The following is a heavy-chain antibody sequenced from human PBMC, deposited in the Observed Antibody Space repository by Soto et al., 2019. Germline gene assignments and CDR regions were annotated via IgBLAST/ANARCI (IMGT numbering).Heavy chain of an antibody. Sequence: QITLKESSPALVKPTQTLTLTCSFSGFSLTTDGVGVGWVRQPPGEPLEWLALIYWEDDERYSPSLETRLTIHKAPSKNSVVLTMTNMDNVDKATYFCGHSRNLFIEDAQVGDFDYWGTGILVTVSS. CDR1: GFSLTTDGVG. D-gene: IGHD1-26*01. V-gene: IGHV2-5*02. J-gene: IGHJ4*01. CDR3: GHSRNLFIEDAQVGDFDY. CDR2: IYWEDDE.